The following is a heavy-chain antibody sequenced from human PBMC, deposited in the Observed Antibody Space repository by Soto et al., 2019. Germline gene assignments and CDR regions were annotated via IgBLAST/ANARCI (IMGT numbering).Heavy chain of an antibody. V-gene: IGHV3-48*03. J-gene: IGHJ4*02. CDR1: GFTFSSYE. CDR2: ISSSGSTI. CDR3: ARGAVGATFSRSIGSRNYFDY. D-gene: IGHD1-26*01. Sequence: PGGSLRLSCADSGFTFSSYELNWVRQAPGKGQEWVSYISSSGSTIYYADSVKGRFTISRDNAKNSLYLQMNSLRAEDTAVYYCARGAVGATFSRSIGSRNYFDYWGQGTLVTVS.